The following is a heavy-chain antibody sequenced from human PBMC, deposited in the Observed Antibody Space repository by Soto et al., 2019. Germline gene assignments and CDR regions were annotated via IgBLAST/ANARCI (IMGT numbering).Heavy chain of an antibody. V-gene: IGHV4-61*01. CDR3: ARSSSSHTTSSRLNWFDP. Sequence: PPCLTCTVSAASVSAGSFYCSWIRQPPGKGLEWIGFIYNSVTFNYNASLKSRVTMSVDTSNHQFSLKLSSVTAADTAVYYCARSSSSHTTSSRLNWFDPWGQGTLVTVSS. CDR1: AASVSAGSFY. J-gene: IGHJ5*02. D-gene: IGHD6-6*01. CDR2: IYNSVTF.